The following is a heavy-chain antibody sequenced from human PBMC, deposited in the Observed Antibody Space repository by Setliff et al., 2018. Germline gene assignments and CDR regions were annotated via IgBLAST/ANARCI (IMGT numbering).Heavy chain of an antibody. D-gene: IGHD6-19*01. J-gene: IGHJ4*02. CDR3: VTDPPFSGWSFDS. CDR1: GFLFSTYT. CDR2: LTSRGNYI. Sequence: PGGSLRLSCSASGFLFSTYTMNWVRQAPGKGLEWVSSLTSRGNYIYYSDSVKGRFTISRDNPKKSVDLQMNSLTADDTAVYYCVTDPPFSGWSFDSWGQGTLVTVSS. V-gene: IGHV3-21*01.